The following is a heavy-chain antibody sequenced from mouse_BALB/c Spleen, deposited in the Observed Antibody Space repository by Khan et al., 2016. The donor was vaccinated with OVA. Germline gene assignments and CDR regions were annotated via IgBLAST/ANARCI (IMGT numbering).Heavy chain of an antibody. V-gene: IGHV1-20*02. CDR3: ARKNGSYFDY. Sequence: VQLKQSGPELVKPGASVKISCKASGYSFTGYFMNWVMQSHGKSLEWIGRINPHIGETFYNQKFKGKAILTVDEYSSTVHMELRSLASENSAVYYCARKNGSYFDYWGQGTTLTVSS. CDR2: INPHIGET. D-gene: IGHD1-1*01. J-gene: IGHJ2*01. CDR1: GYSFTGYF.